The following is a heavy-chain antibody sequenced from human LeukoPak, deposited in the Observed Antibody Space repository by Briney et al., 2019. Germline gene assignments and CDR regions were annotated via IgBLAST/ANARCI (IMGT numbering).Heavy chain of an antibody. CDR2: IYHSGST. Sequence: SETLSLTCTVSGGSISSGGYYWSWIRQPPGKGLEWIGYIYHSGSTYYNPSLKSRVTISVDRSKNQFSLKLSSVTAADTAVYYCARGGGHDYGDYYVDYWGQGTLVTVSS. J-gene: IGHJ4*02. D-gene: IGHD4-17*01. CDR1: GGSISSGGYY. V-gene: IGHV4-30-2*01. CDR3: ARGGGHDYGDYYVDY.